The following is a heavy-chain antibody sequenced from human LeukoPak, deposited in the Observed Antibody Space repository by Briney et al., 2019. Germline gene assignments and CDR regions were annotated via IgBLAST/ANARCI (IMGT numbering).Heavy chain of an antibody. CDR2: IYYSGST. Sequence: SETLSLTCTVSGGSISSSSYYWGWIRQPPGKGLEWIGYIYYSGSTNYNPSLKSRVTISVDTFKNQFSLKLSSVTAADTAVYYCASDRYSYGYFDYWGQGTLVTVSS. V-gene: IGHV4-61*05. CDR3: ASDRYSYGYFDY. D-gene: IGHD5-18*01. J-gene: IGHJ4*02. CDR1: GGSISSSSYY.